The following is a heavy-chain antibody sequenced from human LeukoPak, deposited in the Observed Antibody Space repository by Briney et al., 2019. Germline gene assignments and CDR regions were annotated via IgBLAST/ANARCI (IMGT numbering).Heavy chain of an antibody. D-gene: IGHD6-19*01. CDR2: ISGDGGDT. Sequence: PGGSLRLSCAASGFTFSSYAMNWVRQAPGKGLEWDSTISGDGGDTHYADSVRGRFTISRANSKNTVFLQMNSLRAADTAVYYCAKSGSRDWDYFDYWGQGTLVTAS. CDR3: AKSGSRDWDYFDY. J-gene: IGHJ4*02. CDR1: GFTFSSYA. V-gene: IGHV3-23*01.